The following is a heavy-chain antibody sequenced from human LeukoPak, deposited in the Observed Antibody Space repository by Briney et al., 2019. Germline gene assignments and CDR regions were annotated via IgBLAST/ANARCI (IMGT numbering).Heavy chain of an antibody. CDR1: GGSISSYY. J-gene: IGHJ3*02. V-gene: IGHV4-4*07. CDR3: ARVGLYYFDSSGYYNPDGFDI. CDR2: IYISGST. D-gene: IGHD3-22*01. Sequence: SETLSLTCTVSGGSISSYYWSWIRQPAGKGLEWIGRIYISGSTNYDPSLKSRLTISLDTSKNQFSLKLSSVTAADTAVYYCARVGLYYFDSSGYYNPDGFDIWGQGTMVTVSS.